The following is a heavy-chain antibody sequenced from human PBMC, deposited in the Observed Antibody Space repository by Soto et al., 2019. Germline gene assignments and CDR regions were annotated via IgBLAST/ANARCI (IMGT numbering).Heavy chain of an antibody. CDR2: ISAYIGDT. J-gene: IGHJ4*02. CDR1: GYTFTSYG. D-gene: IGHD3-22*01. Sequence: ASVKVSCKASGYTFTSYGITWVRQAPGQGLEWMGWISAYIGDTNYAQKLQGRVTMTTDTSTSTAYMELRSLRSDDTAVYYCARDMRYYDGSGFVEYWGQGTPVTVS. CDR3: ARDMRYYDGSGFVEY. V-gene: IGHV1-18*01.